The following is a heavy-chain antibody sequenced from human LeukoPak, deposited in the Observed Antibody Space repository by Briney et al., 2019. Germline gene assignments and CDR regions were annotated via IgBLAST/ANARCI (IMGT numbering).Heavy chain of an antibody. D-gene: IGHD1-1*01. CDR3: ARSRVPNWKFDY. CDR2: INPNSGGT. V-gene: IGHV1-2*02. CDR1: GYTFTGYY. Sequence: GASVKVSCKASGYTFTGYYMHWVRQAPGQGLEWMGWINPNSGGTNYAQEFQGRVTMTRDTSISTAYMELSRLRSDDTAVYYCARSRVPNWKFDYWGQGTLVTVSS. J-gene: IGHJ4*02.